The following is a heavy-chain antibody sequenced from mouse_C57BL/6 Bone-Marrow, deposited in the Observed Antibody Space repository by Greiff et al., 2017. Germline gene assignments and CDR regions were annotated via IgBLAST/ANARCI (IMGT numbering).Heavy chain of an antibody. Sequence: EVQLVESGGGLVKPGGSLKLSCAASGFTFSSYSMSWVRQTPEKRLEWVATISDGGSYTNYPDNVKGRFTISRDNAKNNLYLQMSHLKSEDTAMYYWARDVGNLSRYLDVWGTGTTVTVSA. D-gene: IGHD1-1*01. V-gene: IGHV5-4*01. CDR1: GFTFSSYS. CDR2: ISDGGSYT. CDR3: ARDVGNLSRYLDV. J-gene: IGHJ1*03.